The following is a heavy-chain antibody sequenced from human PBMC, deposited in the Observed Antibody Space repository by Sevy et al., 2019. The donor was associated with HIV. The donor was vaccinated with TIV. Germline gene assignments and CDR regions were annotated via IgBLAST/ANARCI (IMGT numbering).Heavy chain of an antibody. CDR3: ARGGPGPYSSGLLFDY. D-gene: IGHD6-19*01. J-gene: IGHJ4*02. V-gene: IGHV3-30-3*01. Sequence: GGSLRLSCAASGFTFSSYAMHWVRQAPGKGLEWVAVISYDGSNKYYADSVKGRFTISRDNSKNTLYLQMNGLRAEDTAVYYCARGGPGPYSSGLLFDYWGQGTLVTVSS. CDR1: GFTFSSYA. CDR2: ISYDGSNK.